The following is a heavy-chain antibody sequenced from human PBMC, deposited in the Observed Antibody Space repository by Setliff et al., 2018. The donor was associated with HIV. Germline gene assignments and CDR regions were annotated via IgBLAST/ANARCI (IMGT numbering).Heavy chain of an antibody. CDR2: ISAYNGNT. J-gene: IGHJ4*02. V-gene: IGHV1-18*01. CDR3: ARGPPSQVDY. CDR1: GYTFTSYG. Sequence: ASVKVSCKASGYTFTSYGISWVRQAPGQGLEWMGWISAYNGNTNYAQKFQGRVTMTTDTSVSTAYLQISSLKTEDSAVYYCARGPPSQVDYWGQGTLVTVS.